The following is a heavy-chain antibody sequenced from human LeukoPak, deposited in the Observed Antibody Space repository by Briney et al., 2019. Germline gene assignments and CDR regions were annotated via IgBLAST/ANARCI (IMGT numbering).Heavy chain of an antibody. CDR2: IYHSGST. D-gene: IGHD5-12*01. Sequence: SETLSLTCTLSGGSISTYYWSWIRQPPGKGLEWIGYIYHSGSTNHNPSLKSRATVSVDTSKNQFSLKLSSVTAADTAVYYCARGGGYASPIGYWGQGALVTVPS. V-gene: IGHV4-59*01. J-gene: IGHJ4*02. CDR1: GGSISTYY. CDR3: ARGGGYASPIGY.